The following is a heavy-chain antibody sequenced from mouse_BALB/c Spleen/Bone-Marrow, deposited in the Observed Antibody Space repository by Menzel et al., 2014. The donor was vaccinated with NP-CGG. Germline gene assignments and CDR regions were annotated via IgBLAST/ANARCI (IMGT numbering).Heavy chain of an antibody. CDR2: INPSTGYA. J-gene: IGHJ2*01. Sequence: QLQQSGPELAKPGASVKMSCKASGYTFTDTWIHWIKQRPGQGLEWIGYINPSTGYAEYNQNLKDKATLTVDKSSSTAYMQLSSLTSEDSAVYYCARDYWGQGTTLTVSS. CDR3: ARDY. CDR1: GYTFTDTW. V-gene: IGHV1-7*01.